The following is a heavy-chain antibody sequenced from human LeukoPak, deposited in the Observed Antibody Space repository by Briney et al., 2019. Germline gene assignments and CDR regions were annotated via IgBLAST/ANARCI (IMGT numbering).Heavy chain of an antibody. V-gene: IGHV3-23*01. Sequence: GGSLGLSFPASGFTFSGFPMAWIPQPPGKGLECVSEISGSGSRTYYADSVKGRFTISRDNFKNTLYLQMESLRAEDTAVYYCAKDDGRGNNYRSWGQGTLVTVSS. CDR1: GFTFSGFP. D-gene: IGHD5-18*01. CDR3: AKDDGRGNNYRS. J-gene: IGHJ4*02. CDR2: ISGSGSRT.